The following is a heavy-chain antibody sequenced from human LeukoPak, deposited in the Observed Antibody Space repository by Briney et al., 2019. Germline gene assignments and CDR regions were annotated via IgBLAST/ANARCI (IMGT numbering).Heavy chain of an antibody. CDR1: GFTFRSYW. J-gene: IGHJ4*02. V-gene: IGHV3-74*01. Sequence: GGSLRLSCAASGFTFRSYWMHWVREAPGKGLVCVPRINSDGSSTSYADYVKGRFSISRDNAKNTLYLQKNSMRAEDTAVYYCATGIVVVPAAIPDDYWGQGTLVTVSS. D-gene: IGHD2-2*02. CDR2: INSDGSST. CDR3: ATGIVVVPAAIPDDY.